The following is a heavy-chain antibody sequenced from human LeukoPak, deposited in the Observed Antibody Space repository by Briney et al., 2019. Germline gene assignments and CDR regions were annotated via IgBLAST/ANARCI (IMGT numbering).Heavy chain of an antibody. CDR1: AFTFSNAW. Sequence: GGSLRLSCAASAFTFSNAWMSWVRQAPGKGLEWVGRIKSKSDGGATDYAAPVKGRFTISRDDSKNTLYLQMNSLKTEDTAVYYCSTAPAAVDYWGQGTLVTVSS. CDR2: IKSKSDGGAT. CDR3: STAPAAVDY. J-gene: IGHJ4*02. V-gene: IGHV3-15*01. D-gene: IGHD6-25*01.